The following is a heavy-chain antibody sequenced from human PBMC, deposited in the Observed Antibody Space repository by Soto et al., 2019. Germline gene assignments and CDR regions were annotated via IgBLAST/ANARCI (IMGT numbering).Heavy chain of an antibody. CDR1: GYSISAGGYY. J-gene: IGHJ5*02. Sequence: PSETLSLTCFVSGYSISAGGYYCSWIRQPPGKGLEWIGYIYHSVSTYYNPSLKSRVTISVERSKNQFSLKLSSVTAADTAVYYCARGGGCSSTSCYSGKNWFDTWGQGTLVTVSS. CDR3: ARGGGCSSTSCYSGKNWFDT. V-gene: IGHV4-30-2*01. CDR2: IYHSVST. D-gene: IGHD2-2*01.